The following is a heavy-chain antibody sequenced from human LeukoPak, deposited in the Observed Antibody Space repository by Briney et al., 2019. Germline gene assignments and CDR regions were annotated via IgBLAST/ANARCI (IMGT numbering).Heavy chain of an antibody. J-gene: IGHJ4*02. CDR3: ARDRGSSHDGRDHDY. V-gene: IGHV1-18*01. CDR2: ISGYNGGT. Sequence: SVNVSCRASGYTFTSYGMTWVRQAPGQGLEWMGWISGYNGGTNYAMKFQGRVTMTTDTFTSTAYMELRSLRSDDTAVYYCARDRGSSHDGRDHDYWGQGTLVTVSS. D-gene: IGHD6-13*01. CDR1: GYTFTSYG.